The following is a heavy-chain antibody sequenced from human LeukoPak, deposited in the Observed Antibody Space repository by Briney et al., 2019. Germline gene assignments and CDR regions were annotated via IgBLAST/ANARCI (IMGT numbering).Heavy chain of an antibody. CDR3: VKGGTRIMTFGGINAEFKN. CDR2: LSGSGGRT. CDR1: GFTFDDYA. V-gene: IGHV3-23*01. Sequence: GRSLRLSCAASGFTFDDYAMHWVRQAPGKGLEWVSSLSGSGGRTHYADSVKGRFTISSDTSNNTLYLQMNSLRVEDTAKYYCVKGGTRIMTFGGINAEFKNWGQGTLVTVSS. J-gene: IGHJ4*02. D-gene: IGHD3-16*01.